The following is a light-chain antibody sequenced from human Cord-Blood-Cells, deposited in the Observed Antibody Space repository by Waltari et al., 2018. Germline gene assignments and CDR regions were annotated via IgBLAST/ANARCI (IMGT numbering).Light chain of an antibody. CDR3: QQYNNWPPLT. V-gene: IGKV3-15*01. CDR1: QSVSSN. CDR2: GAS. J-gene: IGKJ1*01. Sequence: EIVMTQSPATMSVYPGERATLSCKASQSVSSNLAWYQQKPGQAPRLLIYGASTRATGIPARFSGSGSGTEFTLTISSLQSEDFAVDYCQQYNNWPPLTFGQGTKVEIK.